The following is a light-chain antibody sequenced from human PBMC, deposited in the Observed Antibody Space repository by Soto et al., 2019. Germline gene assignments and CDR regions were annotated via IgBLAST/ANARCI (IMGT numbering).Light chain of an antibody. CDR1: QSVSSR. Sequence: DIQMTQSPSTLSASVGDRVTITCRASQSVSSRLAWYQQKPGKAPKLLIYKASSIESGVPSRFSGSGSGTEFTLTISSLQPDDFAAYYCQQYKSYPYTFGQGTKLEIK. V-gene: IGKV1-5*03. CDR2: KAS. CDR3: QQYKSYPYT. J-gene: IGKJ2*01.